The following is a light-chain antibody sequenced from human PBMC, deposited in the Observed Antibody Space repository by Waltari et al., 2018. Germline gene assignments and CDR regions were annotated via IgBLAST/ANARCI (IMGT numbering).Light chain of an antibody. CDR3: CSYAGSSTHVV. J-gene: IGLJ2*01. Sequence: QSALTQPASVSGSPGQSTTLPCTGTSSDVGSSNLVSWYQQPPGKAPKLMIYEGSKRPSGVSNRFSGSKSGNTASLTISGLQAEDEADYYCCSYAGSSTHVVFGGGTKLTVL. V-gene: IGLV2-23*01. CDR1: SSDVGSSNL. CDR2: EGS.